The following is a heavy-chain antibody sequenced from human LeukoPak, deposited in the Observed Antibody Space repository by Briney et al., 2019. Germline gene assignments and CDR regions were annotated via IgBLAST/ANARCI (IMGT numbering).Heavy chain of an antibody. CDR2: ISSSSSYI. Sequence: GGSLRLSCAASGFTFSSHSMNWVRQAPGKGLEWVSSISSSSSYIYYADSVKGRFTISRDNAKNSLYLQMNSLRAEDTAVYYCASLGVLTGYNRDFDYWGQGTLVTVSS. CDR3: ASLGVLTGYNRDFDY. J-gene: IGHJ4*02. CDR1: GFTFSSHS. V-gene: IGHV3-21*01. D-gene: IGHD3-9*01.